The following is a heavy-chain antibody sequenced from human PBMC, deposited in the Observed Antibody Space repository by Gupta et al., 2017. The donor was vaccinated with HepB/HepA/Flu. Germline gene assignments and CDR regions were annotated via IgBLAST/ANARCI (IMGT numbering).Heavy chain of an antibody. CDR1: GFTFRTSW. D-gene: IGHD3-22*01. J-gene: IGHJ2*01. Sequence: EVQLVESGGGLVQPGGSLRLSCEVSGFTFRTSWMSWVRQAPGRGPEWLANINQDGSQTQYVDSGKGRFTISRDNAKTSVFLQMDSLREDDTAVYYCASKAVVTTFSYWYFEFWGLGTRVTVS. CDR3: ASKAVVTTFSYWYFEF. CDR2: INQDGSQT. V-gene: IGHV3-7*01.